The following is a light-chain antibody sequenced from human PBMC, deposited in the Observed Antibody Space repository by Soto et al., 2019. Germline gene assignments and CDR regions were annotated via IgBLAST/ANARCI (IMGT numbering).Light chain of an antibody. CDR1: RSNIGSNT. CDR2: SND. J-gene: IGLJ1*01. V-gene: IGLV1-44*01. CDR3: AAWDDSLNGYV. Sequence: QSVLAQPPSASGTPGQRVTISCSGSRSNIGSNTVNWYQQLPGTAPKLLIYSNDQRPSGVPDRFSGSKSGTSASLAISGLQSEDEADCYCAAWDDSLNGYVFGTGTKVTVL.